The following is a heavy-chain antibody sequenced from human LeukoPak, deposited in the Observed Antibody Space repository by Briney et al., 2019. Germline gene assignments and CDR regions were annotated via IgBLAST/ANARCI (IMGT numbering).Heavy chain of an antibody. D-gene: IGHD3-10*01. J-gene: IGHJ5*02. CDR3: VRDGEGVAISVNFWFDP. CDR2: MNPINGNT. V-gene: IGHV1-8*01. CDR1: GFTLTNYD. Sequence: ASVKVSCKASGFTLTNYDINWVRQAPGQGLEWMGWMNPINGNTGYARKFQGRVTMTRDTSISTAYMELRSLTSEDTAIYYCVRDGEGVAISVNFWFDPWGQGTLVTVSS.